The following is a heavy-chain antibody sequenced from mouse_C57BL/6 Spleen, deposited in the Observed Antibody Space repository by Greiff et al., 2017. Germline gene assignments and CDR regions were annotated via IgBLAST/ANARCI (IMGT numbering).Heavy chain of an antibody. CDR3: ARDSNIAY. V-gene: IGHV1-82*01. D-gene: IGHD2-5*01. Sequence: VQLVESGPELVKPGASVTISCKASGSAFSSSWMNWVKQRPGKGLEWIGRIYPGDGDTNYNGKFKGKATLTADKSSSTAYMQLSSLTSEDSAVYFCARDSNIAYWGQGTLVTVSA. CDR1: GSAFSSSW. CDR2: IYPGDGDT. J-gene: IGHJ3*01.